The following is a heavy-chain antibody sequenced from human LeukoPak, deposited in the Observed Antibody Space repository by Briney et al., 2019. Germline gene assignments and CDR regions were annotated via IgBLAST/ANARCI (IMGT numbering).Heavy chain of an antibody. D-gene: IGHD3-10*01. CDR3: SKSYYGSGRYGDAFDI. Sequence: GESLRLSCAASGFTFSSYGMHWVRQAPGKGLEWVAVISYDGSNKYYADSVKGRFTISRDNSKNTLYLQMNSLRAEDTAVYYCSKSYYGSGRYGDAFDIWGQGTMVTVSS. CDR1: GFTFSSYG. V-gene: IGHV3-30*18. CDR2: ISYDGSNK. J-gene: IGHJ3*02.